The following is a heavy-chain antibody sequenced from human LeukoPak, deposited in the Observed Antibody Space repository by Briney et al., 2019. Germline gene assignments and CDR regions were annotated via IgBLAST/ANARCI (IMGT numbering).Heavy chain of an antibody. J-gene: IGHJ4*02. CDR3: ARRREQVSFISRRKDQSFDY. CDR2: IKQDGSEK. D-gene: IGHD1-14*01. Sequence: PGGSLRLSCAASGFTFRNYWMSWIRQAPGRGLEWVANIKQDGSEKYYVDSVKGRFTITRDNAKNSLYLQMNSLRAEDTAVYYCARRREQVSFISRRKDQSFDYWGQGTLVTVSS. V-gene: IGHV3-7*01. CDR1: GFTFRNYW.